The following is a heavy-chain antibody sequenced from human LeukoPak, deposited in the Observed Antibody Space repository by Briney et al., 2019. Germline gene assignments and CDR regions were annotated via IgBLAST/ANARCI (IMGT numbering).Heavy chain of an antibody. CDR3: ARQSTIAAARIDP. CDR2: IYYSGSA. D-gene: IGHD6-25*01. V-gene: IGHV4-39*01. CDR1: GGSISDSNYY. Sequence: SETLSLTCTVSGGSISDSNYYWGWIRQPPGRGLEWIANIYYSGSAYYSPSLKSRVTVSIDTSKNLFSLKLNSVTAADTAVYYCARQSTIAAARIDPWGQGTLVTVSS. J-gene: IGHJ5*02.